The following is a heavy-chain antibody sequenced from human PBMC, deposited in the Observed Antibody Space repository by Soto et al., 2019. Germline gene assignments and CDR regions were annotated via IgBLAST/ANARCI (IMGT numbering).Heavy chain of an antibody. CDR3: ATELPWGGYCSGGSCREGFDY. CDR1: GGTFSSYA. V-gene: IGHV1-69*01. CDR2: IIPIFGTA. D-gene: IGHD2-15*01. Sequence: QVQLVQSGAEVKKPGSSVKVSCKASGGTFSSYAISWVRQTPGQGLEWMGGIIPIFGTANYAQKFQGRVTITADESTSTAYMELSSLRSEDTAVYYCATELPWGGYCSGGSCREGFDYWGQGTLVTVSS. J-gene: IGHJ4*02.